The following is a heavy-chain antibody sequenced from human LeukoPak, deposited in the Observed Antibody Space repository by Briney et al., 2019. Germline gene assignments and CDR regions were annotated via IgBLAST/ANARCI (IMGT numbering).Heavy chain of an antibody. V-gene: IGHV4-59*08. CDR2: IYYSGNA. CDR1: GGSLSNFY. J-gene: IGHJ4*02. CDR3: ARHEVGYCSGGSCPYYFDY. Sequence: PSETLSLTCTVSGGSLSNFYWSWIRQPPGKGLEWIAYIYYSGNARYNPSLESRVTRSVDPSKTPFSLKLSSVTAADTAVYYCARHEVGYCSGGSCPYYFDYWGQGTLVTVSS. D-gene: IGHD2-15*01.